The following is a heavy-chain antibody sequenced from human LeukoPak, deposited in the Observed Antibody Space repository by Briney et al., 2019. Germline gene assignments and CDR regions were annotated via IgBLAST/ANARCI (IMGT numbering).Heavy chain of an antibody. CDR3: ARGRSSWSSAEYFQH. Sequence: SQTLSLTCAISGDSVSSNSATWNWIRQSPSRGLEWLGRTYYRSRWYNDDAVSVESRITINPDTSKNQFSLQLNSVTAADTAVYYCARGRSSWSSAEYFQHWGQGTLVTVSS. J-gene: IGHJ1*01. CDR2: TYYRSRWYN. D-gene: IGHD6-13*01. V-gene: IGHV6-1*01. CDR1: GDSVSSNSAT.